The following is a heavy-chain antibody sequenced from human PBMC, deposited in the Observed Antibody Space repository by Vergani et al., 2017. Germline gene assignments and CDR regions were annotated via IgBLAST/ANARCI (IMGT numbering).Heavy chain of an antibody. D-gene: IGHD6-13*01. CDR1: GYTFTGYY. Sequence: QVQLVQSGAEVKKPGASVKVSCKASGYTFTGYYMHWVRQAPGQGLEWMGWINPNSGGTNYAQKFQGRVTITADESTSTAYMELSSLRSEDTAVYYCASQPKSSSSYSGDYWGQGTLVTVSS. J-gene: IGHJ4*02. V-gene: IGHV1-2*02. CDR2: INPNSGGT. CDR3: ASQPKSSSSYSGDY.